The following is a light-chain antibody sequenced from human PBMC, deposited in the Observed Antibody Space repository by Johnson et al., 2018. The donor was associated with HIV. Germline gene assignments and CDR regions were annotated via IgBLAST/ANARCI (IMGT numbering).Light chain of an antibody. CDR2: DNN. Sequence: QSVLTQPPSVSAAPRQKVTISCSGSSSNIGNNYVSWHQQLPGTAPKLLINDNNKRPSGLPDRISGSTSGTSATLGITGLQTGDEADYYCGTWNTRLSAGHVFGTGTKVTAL. V-gene: IGLV1-51*01. CDR3: GTWNTRLSAGHV. J-gene: IGLJ1*01. CDR1: SSNIGNNY.